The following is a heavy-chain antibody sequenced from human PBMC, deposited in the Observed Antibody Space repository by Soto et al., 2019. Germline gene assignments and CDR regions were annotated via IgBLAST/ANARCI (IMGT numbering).Heavy chain of an antibody. J-gene: IGHJ4*02. CDR2: TYYRSKWYN. Sequence: SQTLSLTCAVSGDSVSSNNIAWNWLRQSPWRGLEWLGRTYYRSKWYNEYAVSVRSRITINLDTSKNQFSLQLNSVTPEDTAVYYCARGRWSKFDYRGPGAKVPLSS. V-gene: IGHV6-1*01. CDR3: ARGRWSKFDY. D-gene: IGHD2-15*01. CDR1: GDSVSSNNIA.